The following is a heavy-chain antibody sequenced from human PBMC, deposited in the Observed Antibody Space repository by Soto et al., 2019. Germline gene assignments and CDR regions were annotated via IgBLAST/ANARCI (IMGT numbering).Heavy chain of an antibody. CDR2: VNPNSGGT. Sequence: QVQLVQSGAEVKKPGASVKVSCKASGYTFSGYYMHWVRQAPGQGLGWMGWVNPNSGGTYYAQKFQGRVTMTRDTSITTAYMELSRLRSDDTAVYYCTRRDSSGYYASDYWGQGTLVTVSS. J-gene: IGHJ4*02. V-gene: IGHV1-2*02. D-gene: IGHD3-22*01. CDR3: TRRDSSGYYASDY. CDR1: GYTFSGYY.